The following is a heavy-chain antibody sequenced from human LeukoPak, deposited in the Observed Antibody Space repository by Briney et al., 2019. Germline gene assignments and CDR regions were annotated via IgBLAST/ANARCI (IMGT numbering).Heavy chain of an antibody. D-gene: IGHD3-22*01. J-gene: IGHJ5*02. Sequence: ASVKVSCKASGYTFTSYYIYWMRQAHGHGLDWMGIINPSGGRTNYAHKFQGRVTMTRDMSTSTVYMELSSLRSEDAAVYYCARGAHVRMYDSNHNCFDPWGQGTLVTVSS. CDR2: INPSGGRT. CDR1: GYTFTSYY. V-gene: IGHV1-46*01. CDR3: ARGAHVRMYDSNHNCFDP.